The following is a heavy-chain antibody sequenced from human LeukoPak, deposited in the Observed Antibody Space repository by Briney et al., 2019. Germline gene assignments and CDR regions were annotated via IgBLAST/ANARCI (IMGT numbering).Heavy chain of an antibody. CDR1: GFTFSSYN. J-gene: IGHJ4*02. Sequence: GGSLGLSCAASGFTFSSYNMNWVRQAPGKGLEWVSSLSTSSSYIYYADSVKGRFTISRDNARKSLYLQMNSLRAEDTAVYYCARGARGSGTASDYWGQGTLVTVSS. CDR2: LSTSSSYI. CDR3: ARGARGSGTASDY. D-gene: IGHD3-10*01. V-gene: IGHV3-21*01.